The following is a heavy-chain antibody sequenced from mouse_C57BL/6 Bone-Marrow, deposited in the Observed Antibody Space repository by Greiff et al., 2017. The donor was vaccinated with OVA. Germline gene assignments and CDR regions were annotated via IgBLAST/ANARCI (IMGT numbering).Heavy chain of an antibody. CDR1: GFTFSDYG. Sequence: EVKVEESGGGLVKPGGSLKLSCAASGFTFSDYGMHWVRQAPEKGLEWVAYISSGSSTIYYADTVKGRFTISRDNAKNTLFLQMTSLRSEDTAMYDCARCGSSYPYYFDYWGQGTTLTVSS. CDR3: ARCGSSYPYYFDY. J-gene: IGHJ2*01. D-gene: IGHD1-1*01. CDR2: ISSGSSTI. V-gene: IGHV5-17*01.